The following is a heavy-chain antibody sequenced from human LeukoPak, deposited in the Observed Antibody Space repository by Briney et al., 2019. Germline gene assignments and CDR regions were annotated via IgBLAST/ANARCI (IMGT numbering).Heavy chain of an antibody. D-gene: IGHD6-13*01. Sequence: SETLSLTCTVSGGSISSYYWSWIRQPPGKGLEWIGYIYYSGSTNYNPSLKSRVTISVDTSKNQFSLKLSSVTAADTAVYYCARGGGNSGSSNYGGQGTLVTVSS. CDR1: GGSISSYY. V-gene: IGHV4-59*01. CDR3: ARGGGNSGSSNY. CDR2: IYYSGST. J-gene: IGHJ4*02.